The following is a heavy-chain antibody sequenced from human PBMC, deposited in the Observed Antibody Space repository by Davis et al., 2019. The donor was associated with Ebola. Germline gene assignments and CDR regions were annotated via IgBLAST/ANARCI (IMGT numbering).Heavy chain of an antibody. CDR1: GYTFTSYD. Sequence: ASVKVSCKASGYTFTSYDINWVRQATGQGLEWMGWMNPDSGNTGYAQKLQGRVTFTTNTSTSTAYMELSSLRSEDTAVYYCATGIAAAGTPEDAFDIWGQGTMVTVSS. CDR3: ATGIAAAGTPEDAFDI. D-gene: IGHD6-13*01. J-gene: IGHJ3*02. V-gene: IGHV1-8*03. CDR2: MNPDSGNT.